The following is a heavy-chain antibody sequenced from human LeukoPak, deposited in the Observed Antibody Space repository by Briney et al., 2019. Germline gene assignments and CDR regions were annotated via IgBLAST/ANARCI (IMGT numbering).Heavy chain of an antibody. D-gene: IGHD1-7*01. CDR2: LYSGGST. Sequence: PGGSLRLSCAASGFTVSRNYMNWVRQAPGKGLEWVSVLYSGGSTDYADSVKGRLTISRDTSKNTLYLQMDSLRAEDTAVYYCARANYQFDYWGQGTLVTVSS. J-gene: IGHJ4*02. V-gene: IGHV3-53*01. CDR3: ARANYQFDY. CDR1: GFTVSRNY.